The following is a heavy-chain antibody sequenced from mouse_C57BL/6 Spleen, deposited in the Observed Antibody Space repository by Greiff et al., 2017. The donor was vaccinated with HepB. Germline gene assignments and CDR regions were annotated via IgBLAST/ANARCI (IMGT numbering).Heavy chain of an antibody. V-gene: IGHV1-66*01. CDR1: GYSFTSYY. J-gene: IGHJ3*01. CDR2: IYPGSGNT. CDR3: ARGRDGAY. D-gene: IGHD3-3*01. Sequence: VQVVESGPELVKPGASVKISCKASGYSFTSYYIHWVKQRPGQGLEWIGWIYPGSGNTKYNEKFKGKATLTADTSSSTAYMQLSSLTSEDSAVYYCARGRDGAYWGQGTLVTVSA.